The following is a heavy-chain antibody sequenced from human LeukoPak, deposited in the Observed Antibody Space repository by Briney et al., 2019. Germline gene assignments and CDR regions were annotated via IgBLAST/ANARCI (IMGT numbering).Heavy chain of an antibody. Sequence: RPSETLSLTCTVSGDSISRYYWSWIRQPPGKGLEWIGYIYYSGSTNYNPSLKSRVTISVDTSGNQFSLKLTSVTAADTAVYYCARVPSVTRGVANAFDIWGQGTMVTVSS. D-gene: IGHD4-23*01. CDR1: GDSISRYY. CDR2: IYYSGST. CDR3: ARVPSVTRGVANAFDI. J-gene: IGHJ3*02. V-gene: IGHV4-59*13.